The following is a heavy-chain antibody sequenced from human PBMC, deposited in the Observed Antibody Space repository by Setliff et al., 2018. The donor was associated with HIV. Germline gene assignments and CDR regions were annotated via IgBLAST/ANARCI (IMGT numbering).Heavy chain of an antibody. Sequence: SETLSLTCTVSGGSINSYYWNWIRQSPGKGLEWIGYIGYNGDTSYNPSLNSRVTLSVDRSKNQFSLKLSSVSAADTAVYFCARWGASGGRPDWHAFDMWGQGTMVTVSS. D-gene: IGHD2-15*01. V-gene: IGHV4-59*01. CDR1: GGSINSYY. J-gene: IGHJ3*02. CDR2: IGYNGDT. CDR3: ARWGASGGRPDWHAFDM.